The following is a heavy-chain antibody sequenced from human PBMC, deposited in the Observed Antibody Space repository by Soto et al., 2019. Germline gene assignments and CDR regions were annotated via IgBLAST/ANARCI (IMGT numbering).Heavy chain of an antibody. D-gene: IGHD3-22*01. V-gene: IGHV3-23*01. CDR3: VKDDGGYPSTAPH. J-gene: IGHJ4*02. Sequence: EVQLLESGGGLVQPGGSLRLSCAASGITISNYPMSWVRQAPGKGLDWVPGTSGSGDRTYYADSAKGRFPISKDISRNSLSLQLDSLGVEDTAVYFCVKDDGGYPSTAPHWGQGTLVTVSS. CDR1: GITISNYP. CDR2: TSGSGDRT.